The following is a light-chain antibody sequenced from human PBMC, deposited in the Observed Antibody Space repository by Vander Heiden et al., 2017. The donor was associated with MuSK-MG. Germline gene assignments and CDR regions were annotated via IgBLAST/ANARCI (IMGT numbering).Light chain of an antibody. CDR2: QDS. CDR1: KLGDKY. J-gene: IGLJ2*01. V-gene: IGLV3-1*01. CDR3: QAWDSSVV. Sequence: SYELTQPPSVSVSPGQTASIPCSGDKLGDKYVCCYQQKPGQPPVLVMYQDSKRPSGIPGRFSGSNSGNTATLTISGTQAMDEADYYCQAWDSSVVFGGGTKLTVL.